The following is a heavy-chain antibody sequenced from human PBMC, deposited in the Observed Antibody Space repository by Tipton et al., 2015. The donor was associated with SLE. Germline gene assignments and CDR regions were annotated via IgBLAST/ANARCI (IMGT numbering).Heavy chain of an antibody. D-gene: IGHD3-22*01. Sequence: SLRLSCAASGFIFSSYSMNWVRQAPGKGLEWVSSISSSSSYIHYADSVKGRFTISRDNAKNSLYLQMNSLRAEDTAVYYCARGRHSYDSSGLDAFDIWGQGPRVTVSS. J-gene: IGHJ3*02. CDR1: GFIFSSYS. V-gene: IGHV3-21*01. CDR2: ISSSSSYI. CDR3: ARGRHSYDSSGLDAFDI.